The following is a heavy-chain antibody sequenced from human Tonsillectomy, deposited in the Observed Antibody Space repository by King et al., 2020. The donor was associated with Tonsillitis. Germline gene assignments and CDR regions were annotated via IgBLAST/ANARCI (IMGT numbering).Heavy chain of an antibody. Sequence: QLQESGPGLVKPSQTLSLTCTVSGGSISSGAYYWSWIRQHPGQGLEWIGNIYYSGRTYYNPSLKSRLTISVDTSNNQFSLKLSSVTAADTAVYYCARVIAAALYLDYWGQGTLVTVSS. D-gene: IGHD6-13*01. V-gene: IGHV4-31*03. CDR1: GGSISSGAYY. CDR3: ARVIAAALYLDY. CDR2: IYYSGRT. J-gene: IGHJ4*02.